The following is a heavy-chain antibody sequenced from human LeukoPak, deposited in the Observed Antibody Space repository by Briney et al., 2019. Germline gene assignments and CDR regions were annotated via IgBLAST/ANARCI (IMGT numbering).Heavy chain of an antibody. J-gene: IGHJ6*02. CDR1: GFTFSSYW. V-gene: IGHV3-7*01. CDR3: ARDMIAAAGTGYYYGMDV. D-gene: IGHD6-13*01. Sequence: GGSLRLSCAASGFTFSSYWMNWARQAPGKGLEWVASINHNGNVNYYVDSVKGRFTISRDNAKNSLYLQMSNLRAEDTAVYYCARDMIAAAGTGYYYGMDVWGQGTTVTVSS. CDR2: INHNGNVN.